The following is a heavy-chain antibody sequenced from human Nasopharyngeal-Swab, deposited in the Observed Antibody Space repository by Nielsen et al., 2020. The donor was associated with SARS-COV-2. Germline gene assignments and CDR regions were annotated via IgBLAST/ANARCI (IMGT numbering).Heavy chain of an antibody. CDR3: ARLQIYGFGELSYYYGMDV. J-gene: IGHJ6*02. V-gene: IGHV4-34*01. CDR1: GGSFSGYY. Sequence: SETLFLTCAVYGGSFSGYYWRWIRQPPGKGLEWIGEINHSGSTNYNPSLKSRVTISVDTSKNQFSLKLSSVTAADTAVYYCARLQIYGFGELSYYYGMDVWGQGTTVTVSS. CDR2: INHSGST. D-gene: IGHD3-10*01.